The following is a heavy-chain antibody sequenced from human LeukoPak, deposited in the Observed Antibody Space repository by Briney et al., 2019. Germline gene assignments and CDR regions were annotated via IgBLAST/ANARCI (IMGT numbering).Heavy chain of an antibody. CDR3: ARSATAAGTQGY. J-gene: IGHJ4*02. V-gene: IGHV4-61*01. CDR1: GGSISSGSYY. CDR2: IYYSGST. Sequence: SETLSLTCTVSGGSISSGSYYWSWIRQPPGKGLEWIGYIYYSGSTNYNPSLRGRVTISVDTSKNQFSLKLSSVTAADTAVYYCARSATAAGTQGYWGQGTLVTVSS. D-gene: IGHD6-13*01.